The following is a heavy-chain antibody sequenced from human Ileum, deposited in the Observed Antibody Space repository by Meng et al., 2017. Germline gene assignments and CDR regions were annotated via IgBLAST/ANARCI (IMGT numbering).Heavy chain of an antibody. V-gene: IGHV6-1*01. Sequence: QSCPGVLYPSQTLVHTYVMSADCVCSPNDACNWFRQSPSRGLEWLGRTYYRSKWYYEYAVSVKSRISVNPDTSKNQFSLQLNSVTPEDTAVYFCARENSGWFFWGQGALVTVSS. CDR1: ADCVCSPNDA. D-gene: IGHD6-19*01. J-gene: IGHJ4*02. CDR2: TYYRSKWYY. CDR3: ARENSGWFF.